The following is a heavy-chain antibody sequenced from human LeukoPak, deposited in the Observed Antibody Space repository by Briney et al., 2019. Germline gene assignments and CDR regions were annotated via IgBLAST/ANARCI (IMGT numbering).Heavy chain of an antibody. V-gene: IGHV3-23*01. Sequence: GGSLRLSCAASGFTFSSYGMHWVRQAPGKGLEWVSGISAGGGNTYYADSVKGRFTTSRDNFKNTLHLQMNSLRAEDTAVYYCAPNLLSRAFDIWGQGTMVTVSS. J-gene: IGHJ3*02. CDR1: GFTFSSYG. CDR2: ISAGGGNT. D-gene: IGHD2-8*01. CDR3: APNLLSRAFDI.